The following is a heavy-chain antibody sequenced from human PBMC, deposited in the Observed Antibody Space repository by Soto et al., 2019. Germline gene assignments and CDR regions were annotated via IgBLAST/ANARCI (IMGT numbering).Heavy chain of an antibody. CDR2: IYHSGST. J-gene: IGHJ4*02. CDR3: ARGGYGSVPFDY. CDR1: GYSISSGYY. V-gene: IGHV4-38-2*01. D-gene: IGHD3-10*01. Sequence: SETLSLTCAVSGYSISSGYYWGWIRQPPGEGLEWIGSIYHSGSTYYNPSLKSRVTISVDTSKNQFSLKLSSVTAADTAVYYCARGGYGSVPFDYWGQGTLVTVSS.